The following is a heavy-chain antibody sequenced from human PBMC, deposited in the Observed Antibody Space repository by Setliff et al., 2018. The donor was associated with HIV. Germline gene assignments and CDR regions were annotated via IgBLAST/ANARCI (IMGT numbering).Heavy chain of an antibody. D-gene: IGHD6-19*01. CDR1: AGSYSIFA. Sequence: GASVKVSCKSSAGSYSIFAINWVRQAPGQGLEWMGVINTSGGSAGYAEKFRGRVTMTRDTSTSTVYMDLRNLRSEDTAVYYCARNQGDSSGWYAGDYWGHGTLVTVSS. CDR2: INTSGGSA. J-gene: IGHJ4*01. V-gene: IGHV1-46*01. CDR3: ARNQGDSSGWYAGDY.